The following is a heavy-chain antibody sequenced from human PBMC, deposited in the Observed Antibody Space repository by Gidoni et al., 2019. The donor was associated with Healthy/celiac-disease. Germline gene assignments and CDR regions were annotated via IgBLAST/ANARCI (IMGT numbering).Heavy chain of an antibody. V-gene: IGHV3-30-3*01. J-gene: IGHJ4*02. CDR2: ISYDGSNK. CDR1: GFTFSSYA. CDR3: ARTTGTTVYYFDY. Sequence: QVQLVESGVGVVQPGRSLRLSCAASGFTFSSYAMHWVRQAPGKGLEWVAVISYDGSNKYYADSVKGRFTISRDNSKNTLYLQMNSLRAEDTAVYYCARTTGTTVYYFDYWGQGTLVTVSS. D-gene: IGHD1-1*01.